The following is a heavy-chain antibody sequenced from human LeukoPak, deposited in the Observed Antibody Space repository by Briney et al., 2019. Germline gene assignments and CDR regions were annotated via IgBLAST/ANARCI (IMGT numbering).Heavy chain of an antibody. J-gene: IGHJ4*02. V-gene: IGHV3-30*02. CDR1: GFTFTAYG. Sequence: QAGGSLRLSCAASGFTFTAYGMQWVRQAPGKGLEWVAFVRYNGNDKYYADSVKGRFTISRDNSKNTVDLQMDSLRAEDTAVYYCAKEPLELPGYFDYWGQGTLVTVSS. CDR2: VRYNGNDK. D-gene: IGHD1-7*01. CDR3: AKEPLELPGYFDY.